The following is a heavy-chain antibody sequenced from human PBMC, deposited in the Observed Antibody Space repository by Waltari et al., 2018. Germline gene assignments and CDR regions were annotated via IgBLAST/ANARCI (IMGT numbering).Heavy chain of an antibody. CDR2: IKSKSDGGTT. D-gene: IGHD3-16*01. V-gene: IGHV3-15*01. CDR3: TTWGTSGSRDY. J-gene: IGHJ4*02. Sequence: EVQLVESGGGLVKPGGSLRLSCVASGLSFSKAWMIWVGQAPGKGLEWVGRIKSKSDGGTTDYNTLVKGRFTISRDDSKNLVFLQMNSLETEDTAVYYCTTWGTSGSRDYWGQGTLVTVSS. CDR1: GLSFSKAW.